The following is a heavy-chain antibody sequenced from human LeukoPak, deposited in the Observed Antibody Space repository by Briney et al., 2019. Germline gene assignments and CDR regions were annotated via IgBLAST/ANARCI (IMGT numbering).Heavy chain of an antibody. V-gene: IGHV1-69*13. CDR1: GGTFSSYA. CDR3: ARGETRRGYSYGPLRDYYYYYMDV. CDR2: IIPIFGTA. D-gene: IGHD5-18*01. Sequence: SVKVSCKASGGTFSSYAISWVRQAPGQGLEWMGGIIPIFGTANYAQKFQGRVTITADESTSTAYMELSSLRSEDTAVYYCARGETRRGYSYGPLRDYYYYYMDVWGKGTTVTIS. J-gene: IGHJ6*03.